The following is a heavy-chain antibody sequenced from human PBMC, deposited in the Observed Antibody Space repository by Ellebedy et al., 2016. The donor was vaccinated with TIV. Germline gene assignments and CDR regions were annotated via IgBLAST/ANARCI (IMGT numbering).Heavy chain of an antibody. V-gene: IGHV3-15*01. Sequence: PGGSLRLSCATSGFTFSHAWMSWVRQVPGKGLEWVGHIKSKTDGGTTDYGAPVKGRFAISRDDSENTLYLQMNSLKTEDTGVYYCITVKSLWIGERLPEYNWFAPWGQGTLVTVSS. CDR3: ITVKSLWIGERLPEYNWFAP. J-gene: IGHJ5*02. D-gene: IGHD3-10*01. CDR2: IKSKTDGGTT. CDR1: GFTFSHAW.